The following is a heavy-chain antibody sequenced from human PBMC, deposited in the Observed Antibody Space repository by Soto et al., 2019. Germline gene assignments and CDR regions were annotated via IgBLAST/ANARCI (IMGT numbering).Heavy chain of an antibody. J-gene: IGHJ3*02. CDR1: GFTFSSYW. Sequence: GGSLRLSCAASGFTFSSYWMHWVRQAPGKGLVWVSRINSDGSSTSYADSVKGRFTISRDNAKNTLYLQMNSLRAEDTAVYYCARGGVYCGGDCPDAFDIWGQGTMVTVSS. CDR3: ARGGVYCGGDCPDAFDI. D-gene: IGHD2-21*01. CDR2: INSDGSST. V-gene: IGHV3-74*01.